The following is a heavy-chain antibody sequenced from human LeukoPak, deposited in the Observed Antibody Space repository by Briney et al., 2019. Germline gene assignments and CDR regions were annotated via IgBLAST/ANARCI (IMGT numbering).Heavy chain of an antibody. CDR2: IYSGGNT. CDR1: GFTVSINY. CDR3: ARGETSSYDY. J-gene: IGHJ4*02. D-gene: IGHD2-2*01. Sequence: GGSLRLSCAASGFTVSINYMSWVRHAPGKGLEWVSVIYSGGNTYYADSVKGRFTISRGNSKNTVYLQMNSLRAEDTAVYYCARGETSSYDYWGQGTLVTVSS. V-gene: IGHV3-53*01.